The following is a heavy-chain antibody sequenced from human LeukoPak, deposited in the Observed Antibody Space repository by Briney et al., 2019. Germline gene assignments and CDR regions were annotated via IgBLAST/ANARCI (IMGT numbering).Heavy chain of an antibody. CDR3: ARDRGYHDYGGIHNYYFDY. CDR1: GFTFSSYE. CDR2: ISSSGSTI. V-gene: IGHV3-48*03. D-gene: IGHD4-23*01. Sequence: GGSLRLSCAASGFTFSSYEMNWVRQAPGKGVEGGSYISSSGSTIYYADSVKGRFTISRDNAKNSLYLQMNSLRAEDTAVYYCARDRGYHDYGGIHNYYFDYWGQGTLVTVSS. J-gene: IGHJ4*02.